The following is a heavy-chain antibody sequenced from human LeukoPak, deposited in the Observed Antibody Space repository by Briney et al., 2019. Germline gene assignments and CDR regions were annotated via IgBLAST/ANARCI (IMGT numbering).Heavy chain of an antibody. D-gene: IGHD3-10*01. CDR3: VRGPYGSGISNWFDP. CDR2: FNPISGGT. J-gene: IGHJ5*02. V-gene: IGHV1-2*02. CDR1: GYNFTHHY. Sequence: ASVKVSCKASGYNFTHHYIHWVRQAPGQGLDWMGYFNPISGGTKYEQRFQARVTMTGDTAISTAYLELKGLKSDDTAVYYCVRGPYGSGISNWFDPWGQGTQVIVSS.